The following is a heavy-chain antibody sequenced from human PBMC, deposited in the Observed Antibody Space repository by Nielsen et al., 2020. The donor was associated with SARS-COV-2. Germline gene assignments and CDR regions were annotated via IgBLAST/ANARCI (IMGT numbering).Heavy chain of an antibody. CDR2: INPIGGST. J-gene: IGHJ6*02. D-gene: IGHD1/OR15-1a*01. Sequence: ASVKVSCKVSGYTLTELSMHWVRQAPGQGLEWMGLINPIGGSTSYAQKFQGRVTMTRDTPTSTVYMELSSLRTEDTAVYYCARDLGGTGDYYYGMDVWGQGTTVTVSS. V-gene: IGHV1-46*01. CDR1: GYTLTELS. CDR3: ARDLGGTGDYYYGMDV.